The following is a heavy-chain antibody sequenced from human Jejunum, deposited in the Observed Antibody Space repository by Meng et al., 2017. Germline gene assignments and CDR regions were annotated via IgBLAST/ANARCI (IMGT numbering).Heavy chain of an antibody. Sequence: ASVKVSCKASGYTFTGYYMHWVRQAPGQGLEWMGWINPNSGGANSAQKFQGRVTMTRDTSISSASMELSRLTSDDTAVYYCAREGEVTGTVVFDIWGQGTMVTVSS. D-gene: IGHD6-19*01. J-gene: IGHJ3*02. CDR1: GYTFTGYY. CDR2: INPNSGGA. CDR3: AREGEVTGTVVFDI. V-gene: IGHV1-2*02.